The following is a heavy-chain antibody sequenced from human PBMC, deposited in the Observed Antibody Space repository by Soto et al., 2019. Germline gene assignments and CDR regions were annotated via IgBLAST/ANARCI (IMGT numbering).Heavy chain of an antibody. V-gene: IGHV5-51*01. CDR2: IYPGDSET. CDR1: GYSFTSYW. J-gene: IGHJ6*02. CDR3: ATASTNYYYYYGMDA. Sequence: GESLKISCKGSGYSFTSYWIGWVRQMPGKGLEWMGIIYPGDSETRYSPSFQGQVTISVDKFINTAYLQWSSLKASDTAMYYCATASTNYYYYYGMDAWGQGTTVTVSS.